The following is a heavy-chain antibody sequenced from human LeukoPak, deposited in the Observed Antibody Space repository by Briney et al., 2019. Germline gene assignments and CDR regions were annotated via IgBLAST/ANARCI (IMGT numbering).Heavy chain of an antibody. J-gene: IGHJ5*02. Sequence: GESLKISCKGAVYSFTSYWIGRVRQMPGKGLEWMGIIYPGDSDTRYSPSFQGQVTISADKSISTAYLQWSSLKASDTDTYSCAITARSIVVIPAATWFDPWGQGTLVTVSS. CDR1: VYSFTSYW. CDR2: IYPGDSDT. CDR3: AITARSIVVIPAATWFDP. V-gene: IGHV5-51*01. D-gene: IGHD2-2*01.